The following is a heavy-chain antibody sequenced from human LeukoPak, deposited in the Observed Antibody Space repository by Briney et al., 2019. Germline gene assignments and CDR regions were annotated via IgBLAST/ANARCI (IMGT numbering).Heavy chain of an antibody. V-gene: IGHV4-4*07. Sequence: PSETLSLTCTVSGGSISSYYWSWIRQPAGKGLEWIGRIYTSGSTNYNPFLKSRVTISVDKSKNQFSLKLSSVTAADTAVYYCARTLRGVTLDYWGQGTLVTVSS. J-gene: IGHJ4*02. D-gene: IGHD3-10*01. CDR2: IYTSGST. CDR3: ARTLRGVTLDY. CDR1: GGSISSYY.